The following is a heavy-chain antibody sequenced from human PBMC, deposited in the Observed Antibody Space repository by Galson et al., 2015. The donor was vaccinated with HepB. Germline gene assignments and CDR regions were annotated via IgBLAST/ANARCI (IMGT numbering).Heavy chain of an antibody. D-gene: IGHD3-3*01. CDR2: ISSGSSTI. Sequence: SLRLSCAASGFTFSSYSMNWVRQAPGKGLEWVSYISSGSSTIYYADSVKGRFTISRDNAKNSLYLQMNSLRAEDTAVYYCARTKGREWSPLDYWGQGTLVTVSS. J-gene: IGHJ4*02. V-gene: IGHV3-48*01. CDR3: ARTKGREWSPLDY. CDR1: GFTFSSYS.